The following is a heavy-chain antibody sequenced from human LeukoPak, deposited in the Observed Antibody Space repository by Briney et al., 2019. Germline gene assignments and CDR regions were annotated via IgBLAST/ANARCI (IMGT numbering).Heavy chain of an antibody. CDR2: INHSGRT. Sequence: PSETLSLTCAVYGGSFSGFYWSWIRQPPGKGLEWIGEINHSGRTNYNPSLKSRVTVSIDTSKNQFSLKLNSVTAADTAVYYCAKDLEYGSDYYSPFDPWGQGALVTVSS. V-gene: IGHV4-34*01. D-gene: IGHD3-22*01. J-gene: IGHJ5*02. CDR1: GGSFSGFY. CDR3: AKDLEYGSDYYSPFDP.